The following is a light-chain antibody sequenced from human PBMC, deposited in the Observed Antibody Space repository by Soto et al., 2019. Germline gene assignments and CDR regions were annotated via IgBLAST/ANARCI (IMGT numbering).Light chain of an antibody. J-gene: IGKJ3*01. V-gene: IGKV1-5*01. Sequence: DLQMTQSPSTLSASVGYRLTITCRASHSINSWLAWYQQKPGKAPKLLIHDASSLESGVPSRFSGSGSGKEFTLTISSLQPDDFATYYCQQNNGYFGPGTKVDIK. CDR2: DAS. CDR3: QQNNGY. CDR1: HSINSW.